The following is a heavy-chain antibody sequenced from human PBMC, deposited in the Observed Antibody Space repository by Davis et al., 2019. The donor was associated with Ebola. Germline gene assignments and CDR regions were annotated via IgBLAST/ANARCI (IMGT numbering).Heavy chain of an antibody. CDR2: INAGNGNT. CDR3: ARTPRITMVRGVIPNNWFDP. Sequence: ASVKVSCKASGYTFTSYAMHWVRQAPGQRLEWMGWINAGNGNTKYSQKFQGRVTITRDTSASTAYMELSSLRSEDTAVYYCARTPRITMVRGVIPNNWFDPWGQGTLVTVSS. D-gene: IGHD3-10*01. V-gene: IGHV1-3*01. CDR1: GYTFTSYA. J-gene: IGHJ5*02.